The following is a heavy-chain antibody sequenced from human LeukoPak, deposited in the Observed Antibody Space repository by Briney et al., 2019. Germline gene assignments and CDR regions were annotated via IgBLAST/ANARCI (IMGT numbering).Heavy chain of an antibody. D-gene: IGHD3-3*01. CDR3: ARGYDFWSGYNAFDI. Sequence: GRSLRLSCAASGFTFSSYSMNWVRQAPGKGLEWVSSISSSSSYIYYADSVKGRFTISRDNAKNSLYLQMNSLRAEDTAVYYCARGYDFWSGYNAFDIWGQGTMVTVSS. V-gene: IGHV3-21*01. J-gene: IGHJ3*02. CDR2: ISSSSSYI. CDR1: GFTFSSYS.